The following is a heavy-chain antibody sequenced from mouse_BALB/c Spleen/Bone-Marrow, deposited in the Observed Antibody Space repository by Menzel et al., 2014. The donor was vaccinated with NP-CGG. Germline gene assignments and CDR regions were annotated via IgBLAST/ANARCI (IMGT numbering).Heavy chain of an antibody. V-gene: IGHV4-1*02. CDR3: ARLGYYGSFAF. CDR1: GFDFSRFW. D-gene: IGHD1-2*01. CDR2: INPDSSTI. J-gene: IGHJ3*01. Sequence: EVQRVESGGGLVQPGGSLKLSCAASGFDFSRFWMSWVRQAPGKGPEWIGEINPDSSTINYTPSLKDKFIISRDNAKNTLYLQMSKVRSEDTALYYCARLGYYGSFAFWGQGSLVTVSA.